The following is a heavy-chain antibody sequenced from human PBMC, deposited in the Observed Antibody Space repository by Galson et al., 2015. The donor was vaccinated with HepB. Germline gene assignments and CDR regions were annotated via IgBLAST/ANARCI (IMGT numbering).Heavy chain of an antibody. CDR2: IRSKANDYAT. V-gene: IGHV3-73*01. J-gene: IGHJ4*02. Sequence: SLRLSCAASGFTFSGSAIHWVRQASGKGLEWVGRIRSKANDYATAYAASLKGRFTISRADSKNTAYLHMKSLKTEDTAVYYCTRLADFSGYSSSWGQGTLVTVSS. D-gene: IGHD6-13*01. CDR1: GFTFSGSA. CDR3: TRLADFSGYSSS.